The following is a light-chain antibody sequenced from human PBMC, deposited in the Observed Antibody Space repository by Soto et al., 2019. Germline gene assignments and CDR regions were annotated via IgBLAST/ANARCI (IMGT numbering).Light chain of an antibody. Sequence: EIVLTQSPATLSLSPGERAALSCRASQSLSSNYLAWYQQKPGQAPRLLIYGASSRATGIPVRFSGSGSGTEFTLTISRLQSEDFAVYHCQQYNNWPLTFGQGTKVDIK. V-gene: IGKV3D-15*01. J-gene: IGKJ1*01. CDR3: QQYNNWPLT. CDR1: QSLSSN. CDR2: GAS.